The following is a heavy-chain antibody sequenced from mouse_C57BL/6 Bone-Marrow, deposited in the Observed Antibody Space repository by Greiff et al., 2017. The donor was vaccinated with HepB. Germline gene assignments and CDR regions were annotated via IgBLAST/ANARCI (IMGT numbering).Heavy chain of an antibody. V-gene: IGHV1-15*01. CDR2: IDPETGGT. CDR1: GYTFTDYE. D-gene: IGHD1-1*01. J-gene: IGHJ2*01. Sequence: VQLQQSGAELVRPGASVTLSCKASGYTFTDYEIHWVKQTPVHGLEWIGAIDPETGGTAYNQKFKGKAILTADKSSSTAYMELRSLTSEDSAVYYCSHYYGSSNYWGQGTTLTVSS. CDR3: SHYYGSSNY.